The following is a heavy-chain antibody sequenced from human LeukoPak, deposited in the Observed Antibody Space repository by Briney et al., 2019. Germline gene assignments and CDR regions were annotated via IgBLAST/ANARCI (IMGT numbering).Heavy chain of an antibody. CDR2: INNDGSNT. CDR3: ARGNAKVDP. Sequence: PGGSLRLSCAASGFTFSSYWMHWVRQAPGKGLMWVSRINNDGSNTNYADSVKGRFTISRDNAKNTLYLQMNSLRAEDTAVYYCARGNAKVDPWGQGTLVTVSS. V-gene: IGHV3-74*01. J-gene: IGHJ5*02. CDR1: GFTFSSYW.